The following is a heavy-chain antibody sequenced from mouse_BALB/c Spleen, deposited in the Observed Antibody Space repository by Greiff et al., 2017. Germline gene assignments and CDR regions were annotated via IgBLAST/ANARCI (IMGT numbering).Heavy chain of an antibody. CDR1: GFTFSSFG. Sequence: EVKLVESGGGLVQPGGSRKLSCAASGFTFSSFGMHWVRQAPEKGLEWVAYISSGSSTIYYADTVKGRFTISRDNPKNTLFLQMTSLRSEDTAMYYCARTGIPRYAMDYWGQGTSVTVSS. J-gene: IGHJ4*01. CDR2: ISSGSSTI. V-gene: IGHV5-17*02. CDR3: ARTGIPRYAMDY.